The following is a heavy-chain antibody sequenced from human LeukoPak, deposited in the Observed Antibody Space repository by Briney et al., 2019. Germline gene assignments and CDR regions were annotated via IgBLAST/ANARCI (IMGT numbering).Heavy chain of an antibody. D-gene: IGHD2-15*01. CDR3: VRHLSAGRPAFDI. CDR1: GGSTNTYF. V-gene: IGHV4-59*08. CDR2: ISYSGST. J-gene: IGHJ3*02. Sequence: KASETLSLTCSVSGGSTNTYFWTWIRQPPGKGLEWIGYISYSGSTNYNPSLKSRVTISVDTSNNRFSLKLTSLTAADTAVYYCVRHLSAGRPAFDIWGQGTMVTVSS.